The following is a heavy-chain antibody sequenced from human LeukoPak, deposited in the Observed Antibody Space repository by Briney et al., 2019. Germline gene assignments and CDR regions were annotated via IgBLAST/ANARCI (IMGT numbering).Heavy chain of an antibody. CDR1: GYTFTSYG. CDR3: ARDLVGATPFDY. CDR2: ISAYNGNT. D-gene: IGHD1-26*01. Sequence: ASVKVSCKASGYTFTSYGISWVRQAPGQGLEWMGWISAYNGNTNYAQKLQGRVTVTTDTSTSTAYMELRSLRSDDTAVYYCARDLVGATPFDYWGQGTLVTVSS. J-gene: IGHJ4*02. V-gene: IGHV1-18*01.